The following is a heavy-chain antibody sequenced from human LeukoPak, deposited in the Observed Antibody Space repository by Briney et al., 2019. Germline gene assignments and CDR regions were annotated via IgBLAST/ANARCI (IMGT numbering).Heavy chain of an antibody. D-gene: IGHD3-9*01. Sequence: SETLSLTCTVSGGSISSYYWSWIRQPTGKGLEWIGDIYYSGSTNYNPSLKSRVTISVDTSKNQFSLKLSSVTAADTAVYYCAKPTKPGYYDIFYDAFDIWGQGTMVTVSS. J-gene: IGHJ3*02. V-gene: IGHV4-59*01. CDR3: AKPTKPGYYDIFYDAFDI. CDR1: GGSISSYY. CDR2: IYYSGST.